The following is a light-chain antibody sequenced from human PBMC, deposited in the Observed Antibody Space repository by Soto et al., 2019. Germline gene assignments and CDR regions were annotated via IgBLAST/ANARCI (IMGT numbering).Light chain of an antibody. J-gene: IGKJ2*01. CDR1: QSVSSSY. V-gene: IGKV3-20*01. CDR2: GAS. CDR3: QYYGSSPYT. Sequence: EIVLTQSPGTLSLSPGERATLSCRASQSVSSSYLAWYQRKPGQAPRLLIYGASSRATGIPDRFSGSGSGTDFTLTISRLEPEDFAVYYCQYYGSSPYTFGQGTKLEIK.